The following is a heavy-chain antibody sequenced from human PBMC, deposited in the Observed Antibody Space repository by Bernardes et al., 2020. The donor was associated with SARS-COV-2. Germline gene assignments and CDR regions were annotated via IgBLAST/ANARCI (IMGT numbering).Heavy chain of an antibody. J-gene: IGHJ6*02. CDR3: ARGQFVVVTARVTYYYYYGMDV. Sequence: SETLSLTCAVYGGSFSGYYWSWIRQSPGKGLEWIGEINHSGSTNYNPSLKSRVTISVDMSKNQFSLKLSSVTAADTAVYYCARGQFVVVTARVTYYYYYGMDVWGQGTTVTVSS. CDR1: GGSFSGYY. V-gene: IGHV4-34*01. D-gene: IGHD2-21*02. CDR2: INHSGST.